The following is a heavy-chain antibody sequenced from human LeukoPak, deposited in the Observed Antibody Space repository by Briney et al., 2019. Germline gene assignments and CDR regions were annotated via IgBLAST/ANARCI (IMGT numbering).Heavy chain of an antibody. V-gene: IGHV4-34*01. Sequence: SETLSLTCGVSSGSLSGYYWSWIRQPPGKGLEWIGEINHSGSTNYNPSLKSRVTYSVDTSRNQFSLKLSSVTAADTAVYYCARAYSSSGLLDYWGQGTLVTVSS. CDR3: ARAYSSSGLLDY. D-gene: IGHD6-6*01. CDR1: SGSLSGYY. CDR2: INHSGST. J-gene: IGHJ4*02.